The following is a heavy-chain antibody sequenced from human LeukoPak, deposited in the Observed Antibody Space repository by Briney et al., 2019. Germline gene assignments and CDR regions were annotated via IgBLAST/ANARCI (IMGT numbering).Heavy chain of an antibody. V-gene: IGHV1-8*01. CDR1: GYTFTSYD. Sequence: ASVKVSCKASGYTFTSYDINWVRQATGQGLEWMGWMNPNSGNTGCAQKFQGRVTMTRNTSISTAYMELSSLRSEDTAVYYCARGPRNDYSDRNSYYFDYWGQGTLVTVSS. CDR3: ARGPRNDYSDRNSYYFDY. D-gene: IGHD4-11*01. J-gene: IGHJ4*02. CDR2: MNPNSGNT.